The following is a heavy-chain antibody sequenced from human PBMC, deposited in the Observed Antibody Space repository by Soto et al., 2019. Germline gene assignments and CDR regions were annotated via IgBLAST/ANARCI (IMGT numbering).Heavy chain of an antibody. CDR3: AKLRSLAQWLGAFDI. D-gene: IGHD6-19*01. CDR2: ISYEGSNK. CDR1: GLTLSSYG. J-gene: IGHJ3*02. Sequence: SLRLSCAGSGLTLSSYGLHWVLQAPFKVLQWVAVISYEGSNKYYEDCVKGRFNISRDNSKNKLYLQMNSLRAEDTALYYCAKLRSLAQWLGAFDIWGQGTMVTVS. V-gene: IGHV3-30*18.